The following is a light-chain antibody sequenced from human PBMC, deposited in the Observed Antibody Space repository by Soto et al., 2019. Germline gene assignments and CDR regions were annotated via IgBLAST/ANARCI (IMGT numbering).Light chain of an antibody. J-gene: IGKJ1*01. CDR3: QHYNSYSEA. CDR2: DAS. Sequence: DIQITQSPSTLSASVGDRITITCRASQSIGSWLAWYQQKPGKAPKLLIYDASSLQSGVPSSFSGSGSGTEFTLTISSLQPDDFATYYCQHYNSYSEAFGQGTKVDIK. CDR1: QSIGSW. V-gene: IGKV1-5*01.